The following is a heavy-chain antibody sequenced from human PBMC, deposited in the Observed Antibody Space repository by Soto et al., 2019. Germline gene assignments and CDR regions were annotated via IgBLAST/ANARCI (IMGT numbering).Heavy chain of an antibody. V-gene: IGHV3-53*01. CDR1: GVTVSSNY. Sequence: PWGSLRLSCAASGVTVSSNYMNCVRQAPGKGREWLSIIYSDGTTYYADSVKGRFTISRDNLKNTLYLQMNNLRAEDTAVYYCAILSNWGQGTLVTVSS. CDR2: IYSDGTT. J-gene: IGHJ4*02. D-gene: IGHD6-6*01. CDR3: AILSN.